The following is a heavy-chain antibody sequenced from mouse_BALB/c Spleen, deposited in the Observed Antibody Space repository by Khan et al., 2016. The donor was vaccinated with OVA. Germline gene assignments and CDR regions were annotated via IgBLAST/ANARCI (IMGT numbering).Heavy chain of an antibody. CDR1: GYTFTNYG. CDR3: ARPPYFSYTLDY. CDR2: INTYTGEP. D-gene: IGHD2-10*01. J-gene: IGHJ4*01. V-gene: IGHV9-3-1*01. Sequence: VQLVQSGPELKKPGETVKICCKASGYTFTNYGMNWVKQSPGKALKWMGWINTYTGEPTYADDFKGRFAFSLETSASTAYLQINNLKNEDTATYFCARPPYFSYTLDYWGQGTSVTVSS.